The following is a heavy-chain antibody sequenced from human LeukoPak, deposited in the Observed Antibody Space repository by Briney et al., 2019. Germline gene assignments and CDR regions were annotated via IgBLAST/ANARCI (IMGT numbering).Heavy chain of an antibody. D-gene: IGHD6-19*01. J-gene: IGHJ5*02. CDR3: ARTYSGYSSGWYWFDP. CDR1: GYILTNNW. Sequence: GESLKISCKVSGYILTNNWIGWVRQVPGKGLEWMGLIYPGYSDAKYSPSFQGQVTISADKSISTAYLQWSSLKASDTAMYYCARTYSGYSSGWYWFDPWGQGTLVTVSS. V-gene: IGHV5-51*01. CDR2: IYPGYSDA.